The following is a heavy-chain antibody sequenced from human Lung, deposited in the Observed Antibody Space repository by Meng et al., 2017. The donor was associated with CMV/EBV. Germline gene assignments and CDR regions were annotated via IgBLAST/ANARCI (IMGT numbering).Heavy chain of an antibody. CDR1: GYAFSNYG. Sequence: ASVKVSCKAYGYAFSNYGVTWVRQAPGQGPEWMGWISGYNGNTKYAQKFQGRVTMTADTSTSTVYMELRSLTSDDTAVYYCARDAYFNTWYPNWFDPWGQGXLVTVSS. CDR2: ISGYNGNT. V-gene: IGHV1-18*01. J-gene: IGHJ5*02. CDR3: ARDAYFNTWYPNWFDP. D-gene: IGHD6-13*01.